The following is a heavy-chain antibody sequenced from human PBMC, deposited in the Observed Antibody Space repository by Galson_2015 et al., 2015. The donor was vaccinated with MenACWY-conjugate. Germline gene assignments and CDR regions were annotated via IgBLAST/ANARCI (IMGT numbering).Heavy chain of an antibody. CDR1: GFTFSSYW. CDR2: INSDGSST. J-gene: IGHJ6*02. Sequence: SLRLSCAASGFTFSSYWMHWVRHAPGKGLVWVSRINSDGSSTSYADSVKGRFTISRDNAKNTLYLQMNSLRAEGTAVYYCAARLLHSGGMDVWGQGTTVTVSS. CDR3: AARLLHSGGMDV. V-gene: IGHV3-74*01. D-gene: IGHD3-10*01.